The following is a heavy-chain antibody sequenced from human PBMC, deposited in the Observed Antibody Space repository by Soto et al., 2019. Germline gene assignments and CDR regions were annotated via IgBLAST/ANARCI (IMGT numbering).Heavy chain of an antibody. CDR1: GFTFRSYA. CDR3: ARDRFYFDSSGYDAFDI. Sequence: GGSLRLSCAASGFTFRSYAMHWVRQAPDKGLEWVALIPYDGREKYYADSVKGRFAVSRDNSKNTMYLQMSSLRADDTAIYYCARDRFYFDSSGYDAFDIWGQGTKVTVSS. D-gene: IGHD6-19*01. J-gene: IGHJ3*02. V-gene: IGHV3-30*09. CDR2: IPYDGREK.